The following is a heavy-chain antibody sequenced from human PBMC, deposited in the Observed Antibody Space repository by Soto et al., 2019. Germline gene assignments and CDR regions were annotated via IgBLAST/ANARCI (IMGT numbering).Heavy chain of an antibody. CDR1: GGSISSSSYY. V-gene: IGHV4-39*02. D-gene: IGHD6-6*01. CDR3: AREENSQSHY. J-gene: IGHJ4*02. Sequence: QLQLQESGPGLVKPSETLSLTCTVSGGSISSSSYYWAWIRQPPGKGLEWIGSIYYSGRTYSNLSLMSRITISIDTSKNQFSLKLSSVTAADTAVYFCAREENSQSHYRGQGTLVTVSS. CDR2: IYYSGRT.